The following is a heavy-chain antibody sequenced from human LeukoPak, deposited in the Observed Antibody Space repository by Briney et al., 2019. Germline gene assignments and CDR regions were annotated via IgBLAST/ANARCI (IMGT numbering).Heavy chain of an antibody. D-gene: IGHD3-22*01. CDR2: ISGRGGST. CDR1: GFTFSSYA. Sequence: GGSLRLSCAASGFTFSSYAMSWVRQAPGKGLEWVSAISGRGGSTYYADSVKGRFTISRDNSKNTLYLQMNSLRAEDTAVYYCAKGGLTWGYYDSSGYYPFDYWGQGTLVTVSS. J-gene: IGHJ4*02. V-gene: IGHV3-23*01. CDR3: AKGGLTWGYYDSSGYYPFDY.